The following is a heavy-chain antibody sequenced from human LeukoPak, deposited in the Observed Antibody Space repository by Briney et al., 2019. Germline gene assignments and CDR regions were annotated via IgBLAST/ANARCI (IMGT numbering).Heavy chain of an antibody. V-gene: IGHV3-30*03. D-gene: IGHD6-13*01. CDR2: VSSDGSIK. CDR3: ARGYSSSWLGYFDY. Sequence: GRSLRLSCGASGFTFSSYGIHWVRQAPGKGLEWVAVVSSDGSIKYYADSVKGRFTISRDTSKNTVYLQMNSLGAEDTAFYYCARGYSSSWLGYFDYWGQGTLVTVSS. J-gene: IGHJ4*02. CDR1: GFTFSSYG.